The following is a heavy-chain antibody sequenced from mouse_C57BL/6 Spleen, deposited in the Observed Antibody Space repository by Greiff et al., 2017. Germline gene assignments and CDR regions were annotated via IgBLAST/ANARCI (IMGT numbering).Heavy chain of an antibody. J-gene: IGHJ3*01. CDR1: GYTFTSYW. V-gene: IGHV1-50*01. Sequence: VQLQQPGAELVKPGASVKLSCKASGYTFTSYWMQWVKQRPGQGLEWIGEIDPSDSYTNYNQKFKGKATLTVDTSSSTNYMQHSSLTSEDSAVYYCARSRSTTVVDSFAYWGQGTLVTVSA. D-gene: IGHD1-1*01. CDR2: IDPSDSYT. CDR3: ARSRSTTVVDSFAY.